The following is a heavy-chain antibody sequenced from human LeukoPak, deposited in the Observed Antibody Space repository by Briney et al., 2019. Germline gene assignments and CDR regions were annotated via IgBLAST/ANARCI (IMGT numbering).Heavy chain of an antibody. Sequence: GGSLRLSCAAPGFSFSDYGMHWVRQAPGKGLEWAAVIWYDGSNKYYADSVKGRFTISRDNSKNTLYLQMNSLRAEDTAVYYCARDQKVRTGTTPFYYWGQGTLVTVSS. CDR3: ARDQKVRTGTTPFYY. D-gene: IGHD1-1*01. J-gene: IGHJ4*02. CDR2: IWYDGSNK. V-gene: IGHV3-33*01. CDR1: GFSFSDYG.